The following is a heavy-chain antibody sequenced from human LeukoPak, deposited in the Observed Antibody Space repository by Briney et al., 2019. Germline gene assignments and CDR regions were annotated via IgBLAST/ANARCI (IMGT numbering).Heavy chain of an antibody. CDR3: AELGIAMIGGV. J-gene: IGHJ6*04. D-gene: IGHD3-10*02. CDR1: GYSISSGYY. Sequence: SETLSLTCTVSGYSISSGYYWGWIRQPPGKGLEWIGSIYHSGSTYYNPSLKSRVTISVDTSKNQFSLKLSSVTAADTAVYYCAELGIAMIGGVWGKGTTVTISS. CDR2: IYHSGST. V-gene: IGHV4-38-2*02.